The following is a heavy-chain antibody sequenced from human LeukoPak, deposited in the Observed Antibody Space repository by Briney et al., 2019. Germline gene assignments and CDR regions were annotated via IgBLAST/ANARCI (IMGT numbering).Heavy chain of an antibody. V-gene: IGHV3-23*01. CDR1: GFTFSSYA. D-gene: IGHD4-17*01. CDR3: ARDRSSYGDFLVDAFDI. CDR2: ISGSGGST. Sequence: PGGSLRLSCAASGFTFSSYAMSWVRQAPGKGLEWVSAISGSGGSTYYADSVMGRFAISRDNAKNSLYLQMNNLRDEDTAVYYCARDRSSYGDFLVDAFDIWGQGTMASVPS. J-gene: IGHJ3*02.